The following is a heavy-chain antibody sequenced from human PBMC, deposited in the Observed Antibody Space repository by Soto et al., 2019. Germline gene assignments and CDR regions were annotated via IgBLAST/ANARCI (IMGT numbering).Heavy chain of an antibody. J-gene: IGHJ5*02. CDR2: IYPGDSDA. CDR3: AGDGYSSSWYPYP. V-gene: IGHV5-51*01. D-gene: IGHD5-18*01. Sequence: GESLKISCKASGYRFTSFWIGWVRQMPGKGLEWMGIIYPGDSDARYRPSLQGQVTISADESINTAYLQWNDLNSYDRAIYFCAGDGYSSSWYPYPWGQGTLVTVSS. CDR1: GYRFTSFW.